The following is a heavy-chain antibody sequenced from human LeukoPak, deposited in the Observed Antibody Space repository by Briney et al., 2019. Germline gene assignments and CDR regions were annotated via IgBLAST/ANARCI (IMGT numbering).Heavy chain of an antibody. J-gene: IGHJ3*02. V-gene: IGHV3-30*04. CDR3: AKGYYEIHDAFDI. CDR2: ISYDGRNK. Sequence: GGSLRLSCAVSGFTFSTYAMHWVRQAPGKGLEWVAFISYDGRNKYYADSVKGRFTISRDNSKNTLSLQMNSLRAEDTAVYYCAKGYYEIHDAFDIWGQGTMVTVSS. CDR1: GFTFSTYA. D-gene: IGHD3-9*01.